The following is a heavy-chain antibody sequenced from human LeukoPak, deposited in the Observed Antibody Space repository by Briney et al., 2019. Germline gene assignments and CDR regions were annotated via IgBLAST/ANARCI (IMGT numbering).Heavy chain of an antibody. J-gene: IGHJ6*04. D-gene: IGHD5-18*01. CDR3: ARDLRRGHSYLTYYYYGMDV. CDR1: GFTFSSYS. CDR2: ISSSSSYI. V-gene: IGHV3-21*01. Sequence: GGSLRLSCAASGFTFSSYSTNWVRQAPGKGLEWVSSISSSSSYIYYADSVKGRFTISRDNAKNSLYLQMNSLRAEDTAVYYCARDLRRGHSYLTYYYYGMDVWGKGTTVTVSS.